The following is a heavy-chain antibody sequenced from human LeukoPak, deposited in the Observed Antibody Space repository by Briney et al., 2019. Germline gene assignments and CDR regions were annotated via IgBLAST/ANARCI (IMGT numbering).Heavy chain of an antibody. Sequence: GGSLRLSCAASGFTFSNYWMNWVRQAPGKGLVWVSGINSDGTTTTYADSVKGRFTISRDNAKDTLYLQMSSLRAEDTAVYYCAKTEGYFDFRLYFDYWGQGTLVIVSS. D-gene: IGHD3-9*01. CDR2: INSDGTTT. CDR3: AKTEGYFDFRLYFDY. J-gene: IGHJ4*02. CDR1: GFTFSNYW. V-gene: IGHV3-74*01.